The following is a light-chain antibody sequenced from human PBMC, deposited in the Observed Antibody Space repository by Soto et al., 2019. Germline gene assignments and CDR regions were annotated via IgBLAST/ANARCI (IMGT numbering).Light chain of an antibody. J-gene: IGLJ3*02. CDR1: NSNLGAGYD. V-gene: IGLV1-40*01. Sequence: QLVLTQPPSVSGAPGQRVTISCTGTNSNLGAGYDVHWYQQLPGAAPKLVIFGNRNRPSGVPERFSGSKSGTSASLAITGLQAEDEADYYCQAYDYSLTAVVFGGGTKVTVL. CDR2: GNR. CDR3: QAYDYSLTAVV.